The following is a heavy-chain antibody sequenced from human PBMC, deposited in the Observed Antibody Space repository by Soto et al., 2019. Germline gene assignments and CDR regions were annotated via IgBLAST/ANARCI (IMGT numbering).Heavy chain of an antibody. CDR1: GFTFDDFA. D-gene: IGHD5-18*01. CDR2: ISWNSAST. V-gene: IGHV3-9*01. J-gene: IGHJ6*02. CDR3: VKDFRRYTNGLDV. Sequence: EVQLVESGGGLVEPGRSLRLSCVGSGFTFDDFAMHWVRQAPGKGLEWVSGISWNSASTGYADSVMGRFTISRDNAKNSLYPQMRSLTGEDTAMYYCVKDFRRYTNGLDVWGPGTSVTVSS.